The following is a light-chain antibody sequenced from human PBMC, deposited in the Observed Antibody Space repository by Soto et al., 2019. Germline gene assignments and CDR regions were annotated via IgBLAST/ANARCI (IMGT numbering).Light chain of an antibody. CDR2: EVS. CDR1: SSDVGSYNH. Sequence: QSALTQPPSVSGSPGQSVTISCSGTSSDVGSYNHVSWYQQAPGTAPKVMIYEVSNRPSGVPDRFSGSKSGNTASLTISGPQPEDEADYYCYSFTTSNTYVFGTGTKATVL. CDR3: YSFTTSNTYV. J-gene: IGLJ1*01. V-gene: IGLV2-18*02.